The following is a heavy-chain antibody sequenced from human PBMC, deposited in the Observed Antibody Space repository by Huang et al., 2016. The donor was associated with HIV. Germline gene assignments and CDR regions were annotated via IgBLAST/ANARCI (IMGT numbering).Heavy chain of an antibody. CDR3: AKDLAVDRYYYMDV. Sequence: QVQLVESGGGVVQPGGSLRLSCAASGFTFSSDGRPWVRQAPGKGLEWVACIRYDGSNKYYADAVKGRFTISRDNSKNTLYLQMNSLRAEDTAVYYCAKDLAVDRYYYMDVWGKGTTVTVSS. V-gene: IGHV3-30*02. CDR2: IRYDGSNK. D-gene: IGHD6-25*01. J-gene: IGHJ6*03. CDR1: GFTFSSDG.